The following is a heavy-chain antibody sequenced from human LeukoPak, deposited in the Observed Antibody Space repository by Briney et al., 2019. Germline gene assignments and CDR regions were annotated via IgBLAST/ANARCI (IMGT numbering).Heavy chain of an antibody. V-gene: IGHV1-2*02. J-gene: IGHJ5*02. CDR3: ARDGTDYYDSSGYFP. Sequence: ASVKVSCKASGYTFTGYYMHWVRQAPGQGLEWMGWINPNSGGTNYAQKFQGRVTMTRDTSISTAYMELSRLRSDDTAVCYCARDGTDYYDSSGYFPWGQGTLVTVSS. CDR2: INPNSGGT. D-gene: IGHD3-22*01. CDR1: GYTFTGYY.